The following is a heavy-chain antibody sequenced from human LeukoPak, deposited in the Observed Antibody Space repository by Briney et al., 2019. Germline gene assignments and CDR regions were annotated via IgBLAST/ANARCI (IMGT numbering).Heavy chain of an antibody. CDR2: INTNTRNP. CDR3: ARESVAATPSSPGGYYYYMDV. V-gene: IGHV7-4-1*02. CDR1: GYTFTSYA. Sequence: RASVKVSCKASGYTFTSYAMNWVRQAPGHGLEWMGWINTNTRNPTYAQGFTGRFVFSLDTSVSTAYLQISSLKAEDTAVYYCARESVAATPSSPGGYYYYMDVWGKGTTVTVSS. J-gene: IGHJ6*03. D-gene: IGHD2-15*01.